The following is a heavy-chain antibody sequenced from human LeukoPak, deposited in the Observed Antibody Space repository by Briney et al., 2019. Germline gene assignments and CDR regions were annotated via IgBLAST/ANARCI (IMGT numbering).Heavy chain of an antibody. D-gene: IGHD3-10*01. J-gene: IGHJ1*01. CDR1: GFTFSNAW. Sequence: GGSLRLSCAASGFTFSNAWMSWVRQAPGKGLEWVGRIKSKTDGGTTDYAAPVKGRFTISRDDSKNTLYLQMNSLKTEDTAVYYCARSSHYYGSGSYSRWGQGTLVTVSS. V-gene: IGHV3-15*01. CDR3: ARSSHYYGSGSYSR. CDR2: IKSKTDGGTT.